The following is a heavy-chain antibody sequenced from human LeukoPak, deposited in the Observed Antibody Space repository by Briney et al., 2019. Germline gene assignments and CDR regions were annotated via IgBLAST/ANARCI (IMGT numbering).Heavy chain of an antibody. CDR2: INPNSGGT. D-gene: IGHD3-3*01. Sequence: ASVKVSCKASGYTFTGYYMHWVRQAPGQGLEWMGWINPNSGGTNYAQKFQGRVTMTRDTSISTAYMELSRLRSGDTAVYYCARTIFGVVIGWFDPWGQGTLVTVPS. J-gene: IGHJ5*02. CDR1: GYTFTGYY. V-gene: IGHV1-2*02. CDR3: ARTIFGVVIGWFDP.